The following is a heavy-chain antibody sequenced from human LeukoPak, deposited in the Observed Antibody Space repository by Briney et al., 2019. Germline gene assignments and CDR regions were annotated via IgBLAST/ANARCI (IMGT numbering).Heavy chain of an antibody. J-gene: IGHJ2*01. V-gene: IGHV4-34*01. CDR1: GGSFSGYY. CDR3: ARGVGATTLNGRYFDL. D-gene: IGHD1-26*01. CDR2: INHSGST. Sequence: LETLSLTCAVYGGSFSGYYWSWIHQPPGKGLEWIGEINHSGSTNYNPSLKSRVTISVDTSKNQFSLKLSSVAAADTAVYYCARGVGATTLNGRYFDLWGRGTLVTVSS.